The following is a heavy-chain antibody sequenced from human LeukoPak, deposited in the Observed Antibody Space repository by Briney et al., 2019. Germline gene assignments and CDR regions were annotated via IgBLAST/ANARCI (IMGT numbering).Heavy chain of an antibody. J-gene: IGHJ4*02. D-gene: IGHD2-2*01. CDR3: ARDRGPPDCSSTSCPEDVVY. CDR1: GFTYSDHY. Sequence: GGSLRLSCAASGFTYSDHYMDWVRQAPGKGQEWVGRTRNKAISYTTEYAASVKGRFTISRDDSKNSLYLQMNSLRAEDTAVYCCARDRGPPDCSSTSCPEDVVYWGQGTLVTVSS. V-gene: IGHV3-72*01. CDR2: TRNKAISYTT.